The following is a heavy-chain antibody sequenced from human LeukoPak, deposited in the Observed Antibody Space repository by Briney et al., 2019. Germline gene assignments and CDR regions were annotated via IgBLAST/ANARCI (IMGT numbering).Heavy chain of an antibody. J-gene: IGHJ4*02. CDR3: ARGAQTYYDKAPVDY. CDR2: INHSGST. D-gene: IGHD3-22*01. V-gene: IGHV4-34*01. CDR1: GGSFSGYY. Sequence: SETLSLTCAVYGGSFSGYYWSWIRQPPGKGLEWIGEINHSGSTNYNPSLKSRVTISADTSKSQFSLKLNSMTAADTAVYYCARGAQTYYDKAPVDYWGQGTLVTVSS.